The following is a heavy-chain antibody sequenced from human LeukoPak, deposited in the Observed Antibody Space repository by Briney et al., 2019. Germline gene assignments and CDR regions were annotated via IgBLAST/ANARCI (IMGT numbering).Heavy chain of an antibody. D-gene: IGHD3-10*01. J-gene: IGHJ4*02. CDR1: GFTFGDYA. V-gene: IGHV3-49*03. CDR3: TWFGELSEPLFDY. CDR2: IRSKAYGGTT. Sequence: GGSLRLSCTASGFTFGDYAMSWFRQAPGKGLEWVGFIRSKAYGGTTEYAASVKGRFTISRDDSKSIAYLQMNSLKTEDTAVYYWTWFGELSEPLFDYWGQGTLVTVSS.